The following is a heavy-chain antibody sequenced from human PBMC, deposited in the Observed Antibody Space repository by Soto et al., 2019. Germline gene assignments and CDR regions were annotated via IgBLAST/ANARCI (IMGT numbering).Heavy chain of an antibody. Sequence: EVQLVESGGTLVQPGGSLKLSCAASGFDASVNFMTWVRQAPGKGLEWVTAIHNAGSTFYADSVKGRFSISRDDSKNTLYLQMNSLRVEDTAMYYCVRENYYYGMDVWGQGTAVTVSS. V-gene: IGHV3-66*01. J-gene: IGHJ6*02. CDR3: VRENYYYGMDV. CDR1: GFDASVNF. CDR2: IHNAGST.